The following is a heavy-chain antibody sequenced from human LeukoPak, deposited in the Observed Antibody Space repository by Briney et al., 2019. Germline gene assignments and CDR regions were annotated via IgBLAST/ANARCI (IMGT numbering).Heavy chain of an antibody. Sequence: PSETLSLTCAVSGGSISSGGYFWSWIRQPPGKGLEWIGYIYHSGSTYYNPSLKSRVTISVDRSKNQFSLKLSSVTAADTAVYYCARDLGIAVTGAGTHSWGQGTLVTVSS. CDR2: IYHSGST. V-gene: IGHV4-30-2*01. D-gene: IGHD6-19*01. CDR3: ARDLGIAVTGAGTHS. J-gene: IGHJ4*02. CDR1: GGSISSGGYF.